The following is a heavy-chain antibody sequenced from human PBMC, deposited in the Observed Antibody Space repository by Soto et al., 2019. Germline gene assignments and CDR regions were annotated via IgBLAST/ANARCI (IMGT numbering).Heavy chain of an antibody. J-gene: IGHJ6*02. V-gene: IGHV1-3*05. CDR3: ASSAVIAGYYYYGMDV. CDR2: INAGNGNT. CDR1: GYTFTSYA. Sequence: QVQLVQSGAEEKKPGASVKVSCKASGYTFTSYAMHWVRQAPGQRLEWMGWINAGNGNTKYSQKSQGRVTITRDTSASTAYMELSSLRSEDTAVYYCASSAVIAGYYYYGMDVWGQGTTVTVSS. D-gene: IGHD3-10*01.